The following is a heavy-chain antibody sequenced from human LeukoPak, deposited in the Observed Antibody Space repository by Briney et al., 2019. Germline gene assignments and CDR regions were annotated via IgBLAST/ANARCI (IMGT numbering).Heavy chain of an antibody. CDR2: IIPIFGTA. V-gene: IGHV1-69*13. CDR1: GGTFSSYA. D-gene: IGHD2/OR15-2a*01. Sequence: SVKVSCKASGGTFSSYAISWVRQAPGQGLEWMGGIIPIFGTANYAQKFQGRVTITADESTSTAYMELSSLRSEDTAVYYCATNLVVEYWITYMDVWGKGTTVIVSS. CDR3: ATNLVVEYWITYMDV. J-gene: IGHJ6*04.